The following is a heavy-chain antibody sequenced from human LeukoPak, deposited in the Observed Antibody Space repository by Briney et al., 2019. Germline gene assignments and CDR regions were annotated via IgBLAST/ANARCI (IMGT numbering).Heavy chain of an antibody. J-gene: IGHJ6*02. D-gene: IGHD1-26*01. CDR1: GGSISSYY. Sequence: SETLSLTCTVSGGSISSYYWSWIRQPPGKGLEWIGYIYYSGSTNCNPSLKSRVTISVDTSKNQFSLKLSSVTAADTAVYYCARHGISGSPGYYYGMDVWGQGTTVTVSS. CDR2: IYYSGST. V-gene: IGHV4-59*08. CDR3: ARHGISGSPGYYYGMDV.